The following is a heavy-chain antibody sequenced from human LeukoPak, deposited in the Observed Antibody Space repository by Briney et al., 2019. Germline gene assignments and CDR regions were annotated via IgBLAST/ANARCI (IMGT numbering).Heavy chain of an antibody. CDR3: ARDGY. J-gene: IGHJ4*02. CDR2: ICGRGITT. CDR1: GFTFSGYE. V-gene: IGHV3-48*03. Sequence: GGSLRLSCGASGFTFSGYEMNWVRQAPGKGLEWISYICGRGITTYYADSVKGRFTISRDNSKNTLYLQMNSLRAEDTAVYYCARDGYWGQGTLVTVSS.